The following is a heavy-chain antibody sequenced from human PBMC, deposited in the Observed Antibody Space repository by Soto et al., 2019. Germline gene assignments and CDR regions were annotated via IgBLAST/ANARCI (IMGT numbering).Heavy chain of an antibody. J-gene: IGHJ4*02. D-gene: IGHD1-1*01. V-gene: IGHV3-30*18. CDR3: AKDKGVFNWATSYFDY. CDR2: TSYDGNNE. CDR1: GFTFSNYA. Sequence: GGSLRLSCAASGFTFSNYAMHWGRQAPGKGLEWVALTSYDGNNEYYTDSVKGRFTISRDNSKNTLFLQMNSPRPEDTAVYYCAKDKGVFNWATSYFDYWGQGALVTVSS.